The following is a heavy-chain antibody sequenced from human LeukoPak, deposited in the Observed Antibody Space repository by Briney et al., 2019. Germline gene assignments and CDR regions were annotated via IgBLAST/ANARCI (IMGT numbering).Heavy chain of an antibody. Sequence: GEYLKISCKGSGYSFTSYWIGWVRQMPGKGLEWMGLIYPGDSDTRYSPSFQGQVTISADKSISTAYLQWSSLKASDTAMYYCARGRGYSYGPSRTDYWGRGTLVTVSS. CDR2: IYPGDSDT. D-gene: IGHD5-18*01. CDR1: GYSFTSYW. V-gene: IGHV5-51*01. J-gene: IGHJ4*02. CDR3: ARGRGYSYGPSRTDY.